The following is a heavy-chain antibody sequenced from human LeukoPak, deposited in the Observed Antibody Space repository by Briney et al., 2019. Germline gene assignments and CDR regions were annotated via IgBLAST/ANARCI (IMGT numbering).Heavy chain of an antibody. CDR2: ISYGGST. Sequence: SETLSLTCTVSGDSISSDYWSWIRQPPGKGLEWIGYISYGGSTNYNPSLKSRVTISADTSKNRFSLKLTSVTAADTAVYYCARGGLGYGYGYYVDYWGQGTLVTVSS. CDR1: GDSISSDY. J-gene: IGHJ4*02. D-gene: IGHD5-18*01. CDR3: ARGGLGYGYGYYVDY. V-gene: IGHV4-59*01.